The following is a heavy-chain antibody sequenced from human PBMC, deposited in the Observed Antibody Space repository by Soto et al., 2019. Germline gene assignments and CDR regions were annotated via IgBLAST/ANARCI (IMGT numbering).Heavy chain of an antibody. Sequence: RASVKVSCKASGYTFTGYYMHWVRQAPGQGLEWMGWINPNSGGTNYAQKFQGWVTMTRDTSISTAYMELSRLRSDDTAVYYCARDYYGDGYYFDYWGQGTLVTVS. D-gene: IGHD4-17*01. CDR1: GYTFTGYY. CDR2: INPNSGGT. J-gene: IGHJ4*02. CDR3: ARDYYGDGYYFDY. V-gene: IGHV1-2*04.